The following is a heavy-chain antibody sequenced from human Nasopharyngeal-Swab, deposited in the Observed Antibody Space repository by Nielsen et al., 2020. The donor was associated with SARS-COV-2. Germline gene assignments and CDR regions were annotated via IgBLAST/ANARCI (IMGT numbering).Heavy chain of an antibody. CDR2: ISYDGANK. Sequence: VRQAPGKGLEWVGLISYDGANKHYADSVKGRISTSRNNSNNTLYLEMNTLRPEDTAIYYCARVSSKRFTFDYWGQGALVTVSS. D-gene: IGHD3-16*01. CDR3: ARVSSKRFTFDY. V-gene: IGHV3-30-3*01. J-gene: IGHJ4*02.